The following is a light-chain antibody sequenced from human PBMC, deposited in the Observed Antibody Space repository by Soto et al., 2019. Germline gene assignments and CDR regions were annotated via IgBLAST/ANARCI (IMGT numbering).Light chain of an antibody. J-gene: IGKJ4*01. CDR3: QQYSAWPLT. V-gene: IGKV3-15*01. CDR1: QSLNNN. Sequence: EIVMTQSPATLSVSPGEKATISCRASQSLNNNLAWYQQKPGQGPRLLIYFASTRATAIPARFSGSGSGTEFSPTISSLQSEDFASYYCQQYSAWPLTVGGGTKVETK. CDR2: FAS.